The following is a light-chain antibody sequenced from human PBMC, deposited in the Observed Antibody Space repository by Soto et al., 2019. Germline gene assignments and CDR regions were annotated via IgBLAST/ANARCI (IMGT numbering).Light chain of an antibody. CDR1: QSVSSGY. CDR2: GAS. V-gene: IGKV3-20*01. J-gene: IGKJ2*01. Sequence: EIVLTQSPGTLSLSPGERATLSCRAGQSVSSGYLAWYQQKPGQAPRLIIYGASSRATGIPDRFSGSGSGTDFPLTISRLQPEDFAVYYCQQYGRSPPRYTFGQRTKL. CDR3: QQYGRSPPRYT.